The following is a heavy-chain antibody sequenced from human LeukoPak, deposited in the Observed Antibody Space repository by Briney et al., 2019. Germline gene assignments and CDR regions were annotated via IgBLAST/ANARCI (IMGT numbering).Heavy chain of an antibody. CDR3: ARAEVGATTPFDY. J-gene: IGHJ4*02. D-gene: IGHD1-26*01. CDR1: GFTFSDNH. CDR2: ISSSSSYT. Sequence: PGRSLRLSCAASGFTFSDNHMSWIRQAPGKGLEWVSYISSSSSYTNYADSVKGRFTISRDNAKNSLYLQMNSLRAEDTAVYYCARAEVGATTPFDYWGQGTLVTVSS. V-gene: IGHV3-11*05.